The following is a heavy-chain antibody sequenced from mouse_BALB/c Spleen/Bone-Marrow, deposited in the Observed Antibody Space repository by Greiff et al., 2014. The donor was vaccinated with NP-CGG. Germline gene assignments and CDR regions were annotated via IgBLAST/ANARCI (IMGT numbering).Heavy chain of an antibody. J-gene: IGHJ3*01. CDR3: ARRQFITTAAWFAY. Sequence: VHVKQSGPELVKPGASVKMSCKASGCTFTSYVMHWVKQKPGQGLEWIGYINPYNDGTKYNEKFKGKAPLTLDKSSSTPYMELSSLTSEDSAVYYCARRQFITTAAWFAYWGQGTLVTVSA. V-gene: IGHV1-14*01. CDR2: INPYNDGT. D-gene: IGHD1-2*01. CDR1: GCTFTSYV.